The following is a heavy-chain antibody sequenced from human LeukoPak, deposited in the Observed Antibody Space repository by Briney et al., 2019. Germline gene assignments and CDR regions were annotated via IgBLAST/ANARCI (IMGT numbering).Heavy chain of an antibody. D-gene: IGHD2-2*01. CDR3: AKVVVNWFDP. V-gene: IGHV3-23*01. CDR1: GYIFTSYA. Sequence: ASVKVSCKASGYIFTSYAMSWVRQAPGKGLEWVSAISGSGGSTYYADSVKGRFTISRDNSKNTLYLQMNSLRAEDTAVYYCAKVVVNWFDPWGQGTLVTVSS. J-gene: IGHJ5*02. CDR2: ISGSGGST.